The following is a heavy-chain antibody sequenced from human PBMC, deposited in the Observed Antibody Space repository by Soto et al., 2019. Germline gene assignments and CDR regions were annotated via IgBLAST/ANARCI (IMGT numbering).Heavy chain of an antibody. J-gene: IGHJ6*03. CDR3: ARLGLPIYYYYYMDV. CDR1: GGSISSSSYY. D-gene: IGHD2-15*01. CDR2: IYYSGST. V-gene: IGHV4-39*01. Sequence: SETLSLTCTVSGGSISSSSYYWGWIRQPPGKGLEWIGSIYYSGSTYYNPSLKSRVTISVDTSKNQFSLKLSSVTAADTAVYYCARLGLPIYYYYYMDVWGKGTTVTVSS.